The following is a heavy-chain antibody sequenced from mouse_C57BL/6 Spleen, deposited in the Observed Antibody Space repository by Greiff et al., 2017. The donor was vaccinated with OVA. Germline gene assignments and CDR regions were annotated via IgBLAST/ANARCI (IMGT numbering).Heavy chain of an antibody. CDR2: INPNNGGT. D-gene: IGHD2-4*01. CDR3: AREGRNYDYDGRFAY. J-gene: IGHJ3*01. V-gene: IGHV1-18*01. Sequence: EVQLVESGPELVKPGASVKIPCKASGYTFTDYNMDWVKQSHGKSLEWIGDINPNNGGTIYNQKFKGKATLTVDKSSSTAYMELRSLTSEDTAVYYCAREGRNYDYDGRFAYWGQGTLVTVSA. CDR1: GYTFTDYN.